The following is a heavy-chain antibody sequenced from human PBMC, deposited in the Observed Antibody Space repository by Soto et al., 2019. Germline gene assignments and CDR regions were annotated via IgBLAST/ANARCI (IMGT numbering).Heavy chain of an antibody. CDR3: ARAGGLGAVAADY. J-gene: IGHJ4*02. D-gene: IGHD6-19*01. Sequence: QLQLQESGSGLVKPSQTLSLTCAVSGGSISSGGYSWSWIRQPPGKGLEWIGYIYHSGSSYYNPSLKSRVTISVDRSKNQFSLKLSSVTAADTAVYYCARAGGLGAVAADYWGQGTLVTVSS. CDR2: IYHSGSS. V-gene: IGHV4-30-2*01. CDR1: GGSISSGGYS.